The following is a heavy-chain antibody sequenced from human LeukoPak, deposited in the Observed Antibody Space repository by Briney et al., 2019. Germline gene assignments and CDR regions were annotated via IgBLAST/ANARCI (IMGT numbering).Heavy chain of an antibody. Sequence: SETLSLTCTVSGGSISSSSYYWGWIRQPPGKGLEWIGSIYYSGNTYYNPSLKSRVIISRDTSKNQFSLKLSSVTAADTAVYYCARGFRGASFDYWGQGTLVTVSS. J-gene: IGHJ4*02. D-gene: IGHD1-26*01. V-gene: IGHV4-39*07. CDR1: GGSISSSSYY. CDR3: ARGFRGASFDY. CDR2: IYYSGNT.